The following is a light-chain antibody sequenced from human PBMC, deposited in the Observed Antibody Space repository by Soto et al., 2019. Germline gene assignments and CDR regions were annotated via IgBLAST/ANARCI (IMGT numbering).Light chain of an antibody. CDR2: DAS. Sequence: EIVLTQSPATLSLSPGERATLSCRASQSVSSYLAWYQQKPGQAPRLLIYDASNRATGIPARFSGSGSGTDFTLTISSLEPEDFAVYYCQQRSNWPPTWMFGQGTKVEMK. J-gene: IGKJ1*01. CDR3: QQRSNWPPTWM. V-gene: IGKV3-11*01. CDR1: QSVSSY.